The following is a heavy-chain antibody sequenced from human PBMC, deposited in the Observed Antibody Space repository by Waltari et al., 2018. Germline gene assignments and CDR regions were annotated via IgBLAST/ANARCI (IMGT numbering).Heavy chain of an antibody. Sequence: EVQLVESGGGLVQPGESLRLSCAGSGFRFSSHDITWVRQAPEKGLEWVSSISDNGIITFYGDSVKGRFTISRDNSKSTLYLQLSGLRAEDTAVYYCAKKPYDHAYGDYFDYWGQGTLVTVSS. V-gene: IGHV3-23*04. J-gene: IGHJ4*02. CDR3: AKKPYDHAYGDYFDY. D-gene: IGHD4-17*01. CDR2: ISDNGIIT. CDR1: GFRFSSHD.